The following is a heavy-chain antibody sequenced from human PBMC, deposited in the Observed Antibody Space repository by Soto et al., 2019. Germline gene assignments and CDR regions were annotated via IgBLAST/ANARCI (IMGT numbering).Heavy chain of an antibody. D-gene: IGHD3-16*02. CDR3: GKDPNYDYVWGSYRSPPRPAFDI. CDR1: GFTFSRYG. V-gene: IGHV3-30*18. Sequence: QVQLVESGGGVVQPGRSLRLSCAASGFTFSRYGMHWVRQAPGKGLEWVAVISYDGSKKIYGDSVKGRFTISRDNSKNTMYLQMNSLRPEDTAVYYCGKDPNYDYVWGSYRSPPRPAFDIWGQGTMVTVSS. CDR2: ISYDGSKK. J-gene: IGHJ3*02.